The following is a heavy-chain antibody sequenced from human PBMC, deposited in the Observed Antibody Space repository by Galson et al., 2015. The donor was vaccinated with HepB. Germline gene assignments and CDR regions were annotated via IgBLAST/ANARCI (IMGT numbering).Heavy chain of an antibody. V-gene: IGHV1-69*06. CDR1: GGTFNTYA. CDR2: IIHLFGTT. J-gene: IGHJ4*02. D-gene: IGHD2-2*01. Sequence: VKVSCKASGGTFNTYAINWVRQAPGQGLEWMGGIIHLFGTTDYAEKFQGRITVTADTSTSTVYMELSSLTSEDTAVYFCATGAVPVALRVHFGFWGQGTLVTVSS. CDR3: ATGAVPVALRVHFGF.